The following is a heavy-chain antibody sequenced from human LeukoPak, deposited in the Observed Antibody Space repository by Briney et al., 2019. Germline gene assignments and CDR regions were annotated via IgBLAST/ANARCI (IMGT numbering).Heavy chain of an antibody. CDR1: GFTFSNAW. J-gene: IGHJ6*03. Sequence: PGGTLRLSCAASGFTFSNAWMSWVRQAPGKGLEWVGRIKSKTDGGTTDYAAPVKGRFTISRDDSKNTLYLQMNSLKTEDTAVYYCTTDRFGEHIVVVTAIRVDMDVWGKGTTVTISS. CDR2: IKSKTDGGTT. V-gene: IGHV3-15*01. D-gene: IGHD2-21*02. CDR3: TTDRFGEHIVVVTAIRVDMDV.